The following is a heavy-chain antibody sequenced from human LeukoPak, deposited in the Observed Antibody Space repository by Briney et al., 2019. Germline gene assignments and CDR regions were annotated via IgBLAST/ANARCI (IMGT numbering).Heavy chain of an antibody. V-gene: IGHV3-74*01. D-gene: IGHD6-19*01. Sequence: GRSLRLSCVASGFTFNTYCIHWVRQGPGKGLVWVSLTSADGTTTTYANSVKGRFTVSRDNARNTLYLQKNSLRGEDAAVYYCARGLAGAYRIMDVWGQGTTVTVS. J-gene: IGHJ6*02. CDR1: GFTFNTYC. CDR2: TSADGTTT. CDR3: ARGLAGAYRIMDV.